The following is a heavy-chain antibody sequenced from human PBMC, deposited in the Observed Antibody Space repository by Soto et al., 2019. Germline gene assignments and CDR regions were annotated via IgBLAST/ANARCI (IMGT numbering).Heavy chain of an antibody. CDR3: ARDGLRGSMDY. J-gene: IGHJ4*02. Sequence: PGGSLRLSCAASGVTVSSNDMSWVRQAPGKGLEWVSLIYSGGNTHYTDSVKGRFTISRDNSKNTLYLQMNSLRAEDTAVYYCARDGLRGSMDYWGQGTPVTVSS. CDR1: GVTVSSND. V-gene: IGHV3-66*01. CDR2: IYSGGNT. D-gene: IGHD3-10*01.